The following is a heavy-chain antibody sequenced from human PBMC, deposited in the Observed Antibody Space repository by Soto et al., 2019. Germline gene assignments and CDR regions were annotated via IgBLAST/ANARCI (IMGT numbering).Heavy chain of an antibody. CDR1: GFTFSSYA. Sequence: EVQLLESGGGLVQPGGSLRLSCVASGFTFSSYAMSWVRQAPGKGLEWVSAISASGGNTYYADSVKGRFTISRDNSKNTLHLQMSSLKAEDTAVYYCAKDRVYSYGWGFDPCGQGTLVNVSS. CDR3: AKDRVYSYGWGFDP. J-gene: IGHJ5*02. V-gene: IGHV3-23*01. D-gene: IGHD5-18*01. CDR2: ISASGGNT.